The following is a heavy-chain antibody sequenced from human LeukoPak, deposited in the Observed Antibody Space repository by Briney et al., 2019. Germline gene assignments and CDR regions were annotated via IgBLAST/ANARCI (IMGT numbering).Heavy chain of an antibody. CDR3: ASGLVPPGYYYYYGMDV. D-gene: IGHD2-2*01. J-gene: IGHJ6*02. Sequence: ASVKVSCKASGGTFSSYAISWVRQAPGQGLEWMGGIIPIFGTANYAQKFQGRVTITADESTSTAYMELSSLRSEDTAVYYCASGLVPPGYYYYYGMDVWCQGTTVTVSS. CDR1: GGTFSSYA. V-gene: IGHV1-69*13. CDR2: IIPIFGTA.